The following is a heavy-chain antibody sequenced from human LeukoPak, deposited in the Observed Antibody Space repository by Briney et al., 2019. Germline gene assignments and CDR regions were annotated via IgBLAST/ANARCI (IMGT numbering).Heavy chain of an antibody. CDR3: ARRGGYCSGDCYPDN. V-gene: IGHV3-20*04. D-gene: IGHD2-21*02. J-gene: IGHJ4*02. CDR2: ISWNGLSI. Sequence: PGGSLRLSCEASGFLFEEYGMSWIRQRPGKGLEWFAGISWNGLSIHYADSVKGRFTISRDDAKKSLFLHMDGLSAEDTAFYYCARRGGYCSGDCYPDNWGQGTLVIVSS. CDR1: GFLFEEYG.